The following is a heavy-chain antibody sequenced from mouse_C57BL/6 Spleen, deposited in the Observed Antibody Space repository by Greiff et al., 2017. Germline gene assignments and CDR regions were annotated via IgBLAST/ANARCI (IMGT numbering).Heavy chain of an antibody. Sequence: EVQGVESGGDLVKPGGSLKLSCAAFGFTFGSYGMSWVRPTPDKRLEWVATISSGGSYTYYPDSVKGRFTISRDNAKNTLYLQMSSLKSEDTAMYYCARRGDGGAWFAYWGQGTLVTVSA. CDR1: GFTFGSYG. CDR3: ARRGDGGAWFAY. V-gene: IGHV5-6*01. D-gene: IGHD2-3*01. CDR2: ISSGGSYT. J-gene: IGHJ3*01.